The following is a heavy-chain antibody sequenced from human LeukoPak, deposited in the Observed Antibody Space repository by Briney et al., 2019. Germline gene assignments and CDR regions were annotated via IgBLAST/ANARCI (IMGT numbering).Heavy chain of an antibody. D-gene: IGHD3-3*01. CDR1: GGSISSGGYS. V-gene: IGHV4-61*08. CDR3: TSQPINYDSWFDP. J-gene: IGHJ5*02. Sequence: SQTLSLTCAVSGGSISSGGYSWSWIRQPPGKGLEWIGNIYYSGSTKYNPSLKSRVTISLDTSKNQFSLNLRSVTAADTAVYYCTSQPINYDSWFDPWGQGTLVTVSS. CDR2: IYYSGST.